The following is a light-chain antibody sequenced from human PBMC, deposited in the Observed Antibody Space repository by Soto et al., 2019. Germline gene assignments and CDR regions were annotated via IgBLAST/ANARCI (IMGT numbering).Light chain of an antibody. CDR3: QSYDSSLITSV. CDR1: ISNIGAGYD. Sequence: QSALTQPPSVSGAPGQRVTISCIGSISNIGAGYDVHWYQQFPGTAPKLLIYGNTNRPSGVPDRFSGSKSGTSASLAITGLQAEDEADYYCQSYDSSLITSVFGGGTKPTVL. J-gene: IGLJ3*02. V-gene: IGLV1-40*01. CDR2: GNT.